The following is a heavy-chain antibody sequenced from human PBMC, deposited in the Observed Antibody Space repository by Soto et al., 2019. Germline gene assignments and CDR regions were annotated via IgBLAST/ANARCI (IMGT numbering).Heavy chain of an antibody. CDR2: IYCDDDT. CDR1: GFSLSTSGVG. V-gene: IGHV2-5*02. D-gene: IGHD6-19*01. CDR3: AHSWEYSSPPKAFDY. Sequence: QITLKESGATLVKPTQTLTLTRTFSGFSLSTSGVGVGWIRQPPGKAVEWLALIYCDDDTRYRPSLKSTLTNTKDTSKNQVVLTMTNMDPVDTATYYLAHSWEYSSPPKAFDYWGQGTLVTVSS. J-gene: IGHJ4*02.